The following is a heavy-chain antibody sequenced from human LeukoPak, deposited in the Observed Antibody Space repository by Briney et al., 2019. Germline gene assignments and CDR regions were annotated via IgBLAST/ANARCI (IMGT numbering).Heavy chain of an antibody. J-gene: IGHJ5*02. CDR3: ARGVNTAMLLYNWFDP. V-gene: IGHV1-69*13. D-gene: IGHD5-18*01. Sequence: GASVKVSCKASGGTFSSYAISRVLQAPGQGLEWKARIIPIFGTANYAQKFQGRVTITGDESTSTAYMELSSLRSEDTAVYYCARGVNTAMLLYNWFDPWGQGTLVTVSS. CDR1: GGTFSSYA. CDR2: IIPIFGTA.